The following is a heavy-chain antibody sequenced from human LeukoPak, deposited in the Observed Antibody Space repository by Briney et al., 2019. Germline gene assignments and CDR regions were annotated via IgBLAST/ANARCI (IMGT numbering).Heavy chain of an antibody. J-gene: IGHJ4*02. CDR1: GGSFSGYY. Sequence: SETLSLTCAVYGGSFSGYYWSWIRQPPGKGLEWIGEINHSGSTNYNPSLKSRVTISVDTSKNQFSLKLSSVTAADTAVYYCARGNTSWEGYFYWGQGTLVTVSS. CDR2: INHSGST. CDR3: ARGNTSWEGYFY. V-gene: IGHV4-34*01. D-gene: IGHD2-2*01.